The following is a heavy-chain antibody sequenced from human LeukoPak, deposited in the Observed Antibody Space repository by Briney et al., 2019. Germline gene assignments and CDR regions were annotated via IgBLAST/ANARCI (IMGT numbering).Heavy chain of an antibody. CDR2: IYSGGST. CDR3: ARLNGNNWFDP. D-gene: IGHD2-8*01. V-gene: IGHV3-53*01. Sequence: PGGSLRLSCAASGFTFSSYAMSWVRQAPGKGLEWVSVIYSGGSTYYADSVKGRFSISRDNSKNTLYLQMNTLRAEDTAVYYCARLNGNNWFDPWGQGTLVTVSS. CDR1: GFTFSSYA. J-gene: IGHJ5*02.